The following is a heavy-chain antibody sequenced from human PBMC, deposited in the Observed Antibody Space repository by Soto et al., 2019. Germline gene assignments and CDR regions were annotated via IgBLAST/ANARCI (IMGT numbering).Heavy chain of an antibody. CDR2: IYYTGNA. CDR1: GDSLTSHSYY. J-gene: IGHJ4*02. D-gene: IGHD5-12*01. V-gene: IGHV4-61*01. CDR3: ARASYYYPADYTVIGYFDS. Sequence: QVQLHESGPGLLKSSETLSLACTVSGDSLTSHSYYWTWVRQPPGKGLEWIGNIYYTGNANYNPSHTGRDALSVDTSSNQFSLRLTSTTSAELAVYYCARASYYYPADYTVIGYFDSWGQGTLVTVSS.